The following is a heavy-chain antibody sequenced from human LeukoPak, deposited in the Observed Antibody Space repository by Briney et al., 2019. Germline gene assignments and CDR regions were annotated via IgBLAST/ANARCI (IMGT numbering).Heavy chain of an antibody. CDR3: ARNWRGYDWSPLDY. CDR1: GGSISSYY. D-gene: IGHD5-12*01. V-gene: IGHV4-4*07. Sequence: SETLSLTCTVSGGSISSYYWSWIRQPAGKELEWIGRIYTSGSTNYNPSLKSRVTMSVDTSKNQFSLKLSSVTAADTAVYYCARNWRGYDWSPLDYWGQGTLVTVSS. J-gene: IGHJ4*02. CDR2: IYTSGST.